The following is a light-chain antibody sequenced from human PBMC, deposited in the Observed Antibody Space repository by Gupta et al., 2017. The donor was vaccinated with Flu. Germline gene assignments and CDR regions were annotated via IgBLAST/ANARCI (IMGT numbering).Light chain of an antibody. J-gene: IGKJ1*01. CDR3: QQYEGLPT. V-gene: IGKV1-33*01. CDR1: QDISKQ. Sequence: VGDRVTITCQASQDISKQLNWYQQKPGKAPRLLIYDASNLETGVPSRFSGSRSGTDFSFTISSLQAEDMGTYYCQQYEGLPTFGQWTKVEVK. CDR2: DAS.